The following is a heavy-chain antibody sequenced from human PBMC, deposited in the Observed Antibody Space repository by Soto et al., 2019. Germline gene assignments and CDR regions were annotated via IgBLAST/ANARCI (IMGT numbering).Heavy chain of an antibody. V-gene: IGHV1-18*04. J-gene: IGHJ1*01. D-gene: IGHD3-16*01. CDR3: AGAASETYDSQDFHH. CDR2: ISNYNGNT. Sequence: QIQLVQSGAEVKEPGASVKVSCRASGYTFTSSGISWVRQAPGQGPEWMGWISNYNGNTNSAQKFQDRVTMTTDTSTSTAYMELRSLRSDDTAVYFCAGAASETYDSQDFHHWCQGTLVTVSS. CDR1: GYTFTSSG.